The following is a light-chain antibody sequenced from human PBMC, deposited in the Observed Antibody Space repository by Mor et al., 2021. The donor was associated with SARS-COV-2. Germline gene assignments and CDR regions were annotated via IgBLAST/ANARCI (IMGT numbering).Light chain of an antibody. V-gene: IGLV6-57*01. J-gene: IGLJ3*02. Sequence: VISENNQRHSSVPNRFSGSMDGSSNSASLTISGLRTEDEADYYCQAYDAATHGWVFGGGTKLTVL. CDR3: QAYDAATHGWV. CDR2: ENN.